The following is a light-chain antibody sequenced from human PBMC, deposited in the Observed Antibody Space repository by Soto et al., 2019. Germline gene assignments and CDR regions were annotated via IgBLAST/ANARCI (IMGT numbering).Light chain of an antibody. Sequence: QSALTQPASVSGSPGQSITISCTGTSSDVGTYHLVSWFQQHPGKAPKVMIYEGNKRPSGVSNRFSGSKSGNMASLTISGLQAEDEADYYCCSYAGNVVFGGGTKLTVL. CDR2: EGN. V-gene: IGLV2-23*01. CDR3: CSYAGNVV. CDR1: SSDVGTYHL. J-gene: IGLJ2*01.